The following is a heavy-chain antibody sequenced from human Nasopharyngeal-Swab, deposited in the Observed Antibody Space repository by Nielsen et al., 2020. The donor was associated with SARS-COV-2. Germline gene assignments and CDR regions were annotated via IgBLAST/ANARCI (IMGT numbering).Heavy chain of an antibody. V-gene: IGHV1-3*01. Sequence: ASVKVSCKASGYTFTSYAMHWVRQAPGQRLEWMGWINAGNGNTKYSQKFQGRVTITRDTSASTAYMELSSLRSEDTAVYYCARSPLLYGNPPVTDRFDYWGQGTLVTVSS. CDR3: ARSPLLYGNPPVTDRFDY. D-gene: IGHD1-14*01. J-gene: IGHJ4*02. CDR1: GYTFTSYA. CDR2: INAGNGNT.